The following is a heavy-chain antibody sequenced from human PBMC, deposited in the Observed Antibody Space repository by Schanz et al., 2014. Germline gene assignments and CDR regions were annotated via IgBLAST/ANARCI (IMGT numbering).Heavy chain of an antibody. CDR3: AKQHIVRGVIYLNWFDS. Sequence: EVQLLESGGGLVQPGGSLRLSCAASGFNFNNFAMTWVRQAPGKGLEWVIVISGSGGSTYYADSVRGRFTISRDNSKNTVYLQMNSLRAEDTAVYYCAKQHIVRGVIYLNWFDSWGQGTLVTVSS. V-gene: IGHV3-23*01. J-gene: IGHJ5*01. CDR2: ISGSGGST. D-gene: IGHD3-10*01. CDR1: GFNFNNFA.